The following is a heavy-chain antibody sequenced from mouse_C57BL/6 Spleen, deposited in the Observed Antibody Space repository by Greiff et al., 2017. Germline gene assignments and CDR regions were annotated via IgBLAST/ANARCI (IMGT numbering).Heavy chain of an antibody. CDR3: ARGSLGRGFDY. J-gene: IGHJ2*01. CDR2: IDPSDSYT. CDR1: GYTFTSYW. V-gene: IGHV1-59*01. D-gene: IGHD4-1*01. Sequence: QVQLQQPGAELVRPGTSVKLSCKASGYTFTSYWMHWVKQRPGQGLEWIGVIDPSDSYTNYNQKFKGKATLTVDKSSSTAYMQLSSLTSEDSAVYYCARGSLGRGFDYWGQGTTLTVSS.